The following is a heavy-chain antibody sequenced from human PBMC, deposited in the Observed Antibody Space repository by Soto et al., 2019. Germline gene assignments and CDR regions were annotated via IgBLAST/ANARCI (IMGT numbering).Heavy chain of an antibody. CDR3: ITGPWEVVVVR. D-gene: IGHD2-15*01. V-gene: IGHV3-15*01. Sequence: EVQLVESGGGLVKPGGSLRLSCVASGFTFTNAWMSWFRQAPGQGLEWVGRIKSKADGGSTDYAAPVKGRFTISRDDSKKTLYLQMNSLNTEDTAVYYCITGPWEVVVVRWGQGTLVTVSS. CDR1: GFTFTNAW. J-gene: IGHJ4*02. CDR2: IKSKADGGST.